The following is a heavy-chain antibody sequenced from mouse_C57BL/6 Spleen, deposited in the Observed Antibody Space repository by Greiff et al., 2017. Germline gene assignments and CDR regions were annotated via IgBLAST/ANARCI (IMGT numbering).Heavy chain of an antibody. J-gene: IGHJ1*03. V-gene: IGHV1-75*01. CDR2: IFPGSGST. Sequence: VQLQQSGPELVKPGASVKISCKASGYTFTDYYINWVKQRPGQGLEWIGWIFPGSGSTYYNEKFKGKATLTVDKSSSTAYMLLSSLTSEDSAVYFCARNYYGSSVSWYFDVWGTGTTVTVSS. CDR3: ARNYYGSSVSWYFDV. CDR1: GYTFTDYY. D-gene: IGHD1-1*01.